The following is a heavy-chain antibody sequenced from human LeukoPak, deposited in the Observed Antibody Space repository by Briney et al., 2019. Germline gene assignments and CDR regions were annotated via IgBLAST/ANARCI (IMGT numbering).Heavy chain of an antibody. D-gene: IGHD3-10*01. CDR1: GFTFSNAW. J-gene: IGHJ4*02. Sequence: PGGSLRLSCAASGFTFSNAWMSWVRQAPGKGLEWVAVISYDGSNKYYADSVKGRFTISRDNSKNTLYLQMNSLRAEDTAVYYCAKGDLLLWFGELYSMGPQLDYWGQGTLVTVSS. V-gene: IGHV3-30*18. CDR3: AKGDLLLWFGELYSMGPQLDY. CDR2: ISYDGSNK.